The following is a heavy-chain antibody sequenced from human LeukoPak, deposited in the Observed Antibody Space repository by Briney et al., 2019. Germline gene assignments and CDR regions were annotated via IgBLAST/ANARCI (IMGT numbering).Heavy chain of an antibody. D-gene: IGHD6-13*01. CDR3: ERGPYSSSWYHPMDV. CDR2: INHSGST. J-gene: IGHJ6*02. V-gene: IGHV4-34*01. Sequence: SETLSLTCAVDGGSFSGYYWGWIRQPPGKGREWIGEINHSGSTNYNPSLKSRVTMSVDTSKNQFFLKLSSVTAADTAVYSCERGPYSSSWYHPMDVWGQGTTVTVSS. CDR1: GGSFSGYY.